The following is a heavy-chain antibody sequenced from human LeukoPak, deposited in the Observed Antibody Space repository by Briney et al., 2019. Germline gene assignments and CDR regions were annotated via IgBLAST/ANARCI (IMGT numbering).Heavy chain of an antibody. CDR1: GGSFSGYY. CDR3: ARGYYDYGVKD. V-gene: IGHV4-34*01. D-gene: IGHD4-17*01. J-gene: IGHJ4*02. CDR2: INHSGST. Sequence: SETLSLTCAVYGGSFSGYYWSWIRQPPGKGLEWIGEINHSGSTNYNPSLKSRVTISVDTSKNQFSLKLSSVTAADTAVYYCARGYYDYGVKDWGQGTLVTVSS.